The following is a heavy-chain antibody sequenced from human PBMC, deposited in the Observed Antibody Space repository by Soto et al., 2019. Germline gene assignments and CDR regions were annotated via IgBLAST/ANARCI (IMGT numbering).Heavy chain of an antibody. CDR3: ARGRIPAVTARFDP. CDR2: MNPNSGNT. D-gene: IGHD2-21*02. Sequence: QVQLVQSGAEVKKPGASVKVSCKASGYTFTSYDINWVRQATGQGLEWMGWMNPNSGNTGYAQKFQGRVTMTRNTSISTADLELSSLRSEDTAVYYCARGRIPAVTARFDPWGQGTLVTVSS. CDR1: GYTFTSYD. V-gene: IGHV1-8*01. J-gene: IGHJ5*02.